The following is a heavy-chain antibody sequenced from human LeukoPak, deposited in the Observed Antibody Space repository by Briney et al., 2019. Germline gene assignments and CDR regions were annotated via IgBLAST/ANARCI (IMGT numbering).Heavy chain of an antibody. Sequence: PGGSLRLSCAASGFTVSSNYMSWVRQAPGKGLEWVSVIYSGGSTYYADSVKGRFTISRDNSKNTLYLQMNSLRAEDTAVYYCARDSSGWPGYFDYWGQGTLVTVSS. CDR2: IYSGGST. V-gene: IGHV3-66*01. CDR3: ARDSSGWPGYFDY. CDR1: GFTVSSNY. J-gene: IGHJ4*02. D-gene: IGHD6-19*01.